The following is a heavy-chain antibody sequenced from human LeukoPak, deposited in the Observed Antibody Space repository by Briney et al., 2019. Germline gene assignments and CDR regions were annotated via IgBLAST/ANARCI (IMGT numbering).Heavy chain of an antibody. CDR1: GFTFGKYW. D-gene: IGHD3-3*01. J-gene: IGHJ4*02. CDR2: IKLVGSEK. CDR3: ARDQYDTWSRRGNFDS. V-gene: IGHV3-7*03. Sequence: GGSLRLSCVASGFTFGKYWMSWVRQAPGKGLEWVANIKLVGSEKNYVDSVKGRFTISRDNTKNSLYLQMNSLRAEDTAVFYCARDQYDTWSRRGNFDSWGQGTLVIVSS.